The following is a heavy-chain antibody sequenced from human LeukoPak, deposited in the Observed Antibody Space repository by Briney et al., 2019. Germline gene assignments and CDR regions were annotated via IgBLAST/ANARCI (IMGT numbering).Heavy chain of an antibody. CDR1: GGSFSGYY. CDR2: INHSGST. J-gene: IGHJ6*03. V-gene: IGHV4-34*01. Sequence: SETLSLTCAVYGGSFSGYYWSWIRQPPGKGLEWIGEINHSGSTNYNPSLKSRVTISVDTSKNQFSLKLGSVTAADTAVYYCARGGSGSYYHYYYYMDVWGKGTTVTVSS. D-gene: IGHD1-26*01. CDR3: ARGGSGSYYHYYYYMDV.